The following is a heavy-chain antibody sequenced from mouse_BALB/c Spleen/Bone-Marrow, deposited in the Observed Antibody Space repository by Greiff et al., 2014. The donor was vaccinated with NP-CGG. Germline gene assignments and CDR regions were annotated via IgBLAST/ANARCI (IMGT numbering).Heavy chain of an antibody. CDR1: GYTFTDYT. CDR2: INPNIGGT. Sequence: EVKLVESGPELVKPGASVKTSCKTSGYTFTDYTMHWVKQSHGKSLEWIGHINPNIGGTNYNQKFKGKATLTLDKSSRTAYMELRSLTSEDSAVYYCTRSRYGDYWGQGTTLTVSS. D-gene: IGHD2-14*01. CDR3: TRSRYGDY. V-gene: IGHV1-18*01. J-gene: IGHJ2*01.